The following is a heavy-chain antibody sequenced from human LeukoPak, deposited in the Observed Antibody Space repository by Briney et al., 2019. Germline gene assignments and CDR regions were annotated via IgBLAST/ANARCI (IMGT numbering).Heavy chain of an antibody. J-gene: IGHJ3*02. Sequence: GRSLRLSCAASGFTFSSYAMHWVRQAPGKGLEWVAVISYDGSNKYYADSVKGRFTISRDNSKNTLYLQMNSLRAEDTAVYYCARGFTYYYDSSGYLLGIWGQGTMVTVSS. D-gene: IGHD3-22*01. CDR1: GFTFSSYA. CDR3: ARGFTYYYDSSGYLLGI. CDR2: ISYDGSNK. V-gene: IGHV3-30-3*01.